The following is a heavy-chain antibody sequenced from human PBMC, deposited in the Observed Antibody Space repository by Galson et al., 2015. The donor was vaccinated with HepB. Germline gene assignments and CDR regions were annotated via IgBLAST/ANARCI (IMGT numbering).Heavy chain of an antibody. CDR2: IYTGGTT. J-gene: IGHJ6*02. D-gene: IGHD2-2*01. CDR1: GFTVSNNH. V-gene: IGHV3-53*01. CDR3: ARNRCSSSSCYYSYAMDV. Sequence: SLRLSCAASGFTVSNNHMSWVRQAPGKGLEWVSIIYTGGTTFYADSVKGRFTISRDNSKNTLYLQMNNLRAEDTALYYCARNRCSSSSCYYSYAMDVWGQGTTVTVSS.